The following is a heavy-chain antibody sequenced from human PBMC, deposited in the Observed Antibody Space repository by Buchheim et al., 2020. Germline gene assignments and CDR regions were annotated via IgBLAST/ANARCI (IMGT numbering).Heavy chain of an antibody. V-gene: IGHV3-30*18. CDR3: AKDGAPLGYCSGGSCYFSLGYYYGMDV. J-gene: IGHJ6*02. D-gene: IGHD2-15*01. CDR2: ISYDGNNK. Sequence: QVQLVESGGGVVQPGRSLRLSCAASGFTFSSYGMHWVRQAPGKGLEWVAVISYDGNNKYYADSVKGRFTISRDNSKNTLYLQMNSLRAEDTAVYYCAKDGAPLGYCSGGSCYFSLGYYYGMDVWGQGTT. CDR1: GFTFSSYG.